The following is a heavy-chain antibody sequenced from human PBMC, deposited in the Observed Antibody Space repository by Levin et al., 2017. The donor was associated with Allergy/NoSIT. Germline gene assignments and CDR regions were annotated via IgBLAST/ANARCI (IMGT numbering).Heavy chain of an antibody. V-gene: IGHV3-21*01. Sequence: GGSLRLSCVASGFTFSSCGFNWVRQAPGKGLEWVAFISSGSDYIYYTDSVKGRFTISRDNAKNSLFLQLNSLKAEDSAVYHCARSSVVGSCSSTSCSSFDLWGRGALVTVSS. J-gene: IGHJ2*01. CDR1: GFTFSSCG. CDR3: ARSSVVGSCSSTSCSSFDL. D-gene: IGHD2-2*01. CDR2: ISSGSDYI.